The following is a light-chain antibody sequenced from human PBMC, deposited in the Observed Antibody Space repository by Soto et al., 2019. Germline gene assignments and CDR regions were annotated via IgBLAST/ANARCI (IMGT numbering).Light chain of an antibody. CDR3: HQYATWT. CDR1: QSVAANY. Sequence: EVVLTQSPGTLSLSPGERATLSCRASQSVAANYLAWYQQKRGXAXXXXXXXASRRATGIPDRFSGSGSGTDLTLTISRLEPEDFAVYYCHQYATWTFGQGTKVEIK. CDR2: XAS. J-gene: IGKJ1*01. V-gene: IGKV3-20*01.